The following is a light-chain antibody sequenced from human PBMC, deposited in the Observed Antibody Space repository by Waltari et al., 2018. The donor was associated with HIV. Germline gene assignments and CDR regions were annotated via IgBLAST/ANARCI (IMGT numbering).Light chain of an antibody. CDR1: TSDVGVYKT. Sequence: QPALTQPASVSGSPGQSITIPCTGPTSDVGVYKTVPWYQQHPCKPPNLKIHDVSNRPSGVSNRFSGSKSGNTASLTISGLQAEDEADYYCSSYTSSSTYVFVTWTKVTVL. J-gene: IGLJ1*01. V-gene: IGLV2-14*03. CDR2: DVS. CDR3: SSYTSSSTYV.